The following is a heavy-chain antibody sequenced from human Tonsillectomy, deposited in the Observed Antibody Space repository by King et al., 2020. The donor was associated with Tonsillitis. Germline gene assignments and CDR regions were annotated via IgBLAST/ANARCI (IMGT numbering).Heavy chain of an antibody. V-gene: IGHV4-59*01. CDR3: ARGPVAGLYYFDY. Sequence: VQLQESGPGLVKPSETQPLTSTVSGGSISSYYWSWIRQPPGKGLEWIGYIYYSGSTNYNPSLKSRVTISVDRSKNQFSLRLSSVTAADTAIYYCARGPVAGLYYFDYWGQGTLVTVSS. CDR1: GGSISSYY. D-gene: IGHD6-19*01. J-gene: IGHJ4*02. CDR2: IYYSGST.